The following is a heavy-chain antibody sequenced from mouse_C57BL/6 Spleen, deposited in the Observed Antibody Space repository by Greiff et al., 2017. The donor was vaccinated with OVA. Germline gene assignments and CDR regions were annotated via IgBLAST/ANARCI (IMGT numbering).Heavy chain of an antibody. J-gene: IGHJ2*01. Sequence: VQLQQSGAELVRPGASVTLSCKASGYTFTDYEMHWVKQTPVHGLEWIGAIDPETGGTAYNQKFKGKAILTADKSSSTAYMELRSLTSEVSAVYYCKREGITTVRFDYWGQGTTLTVSS. V-gene: IGHV1-15*01. CDR3: KREGITTVRFDY. D-gene: IGHD1-1*01. CDR2: IDPETGGT. CDR1: GYTFTDYE.